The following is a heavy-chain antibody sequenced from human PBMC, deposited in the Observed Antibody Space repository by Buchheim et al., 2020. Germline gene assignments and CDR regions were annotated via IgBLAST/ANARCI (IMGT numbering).Heavy chain of an antibody. V-gene: IGHV3-48*01. Sequence: EVQLVESGGGLVQPGGSLRLSCAASGFTFSSYSMNWVRQAPGKGLEWVSYISSSSSTIYYADSVKGRFTISRDNAKNTLYLQMNSLRAEDTAVYYCAKDLCSSTSCTNWFDPWGQGTL. J-gene: IGHJ5*02. CDR3: AKDLCSSTSCTNWFDP. CDR2: ISSSSSTI. CDR1: GFTFSSYS. D-gene: IGHD2-2*01.